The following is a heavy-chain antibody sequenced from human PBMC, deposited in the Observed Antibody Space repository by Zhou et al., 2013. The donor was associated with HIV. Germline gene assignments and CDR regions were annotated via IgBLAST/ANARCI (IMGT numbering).Heavy chain of an antibody. CDR2: IIPIFGTA. D-gene: IGHD3-3*01. J-gene: IGHJ5*02. V-gene: IGHV1-69*05. CDR3: AMKLRFAEENWFDP. CDR1: GGTFSSYA. Sequence: QVQLVQSGAEVKKPGSSVKVSCKASGGTFSSYAISWVRQAPGQGLEWMGGIIPIFGTANYAQKFQGRVTMTRDTSISTAYMELSRLRSDDTAVYYCAMKLRFAEENWFDPWGQGTLVTVSS.